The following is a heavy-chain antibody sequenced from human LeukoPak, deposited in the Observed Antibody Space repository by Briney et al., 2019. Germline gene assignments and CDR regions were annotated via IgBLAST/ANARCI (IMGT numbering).Heavy chain of an antibody. CDR1: GFSLSSNGVG. J-gene: IGHJ4*02. Sequence: SGPTLVKPTQTLTLTCSFSGFSLSSNGVGVGWIRQPPGKALEWLAFIFWDDNQRYNPSLKTRLTITKDTSKNQVVLTMTNMDPVDTATYYCAHRGMLFGVVITFDYWSQGTLVTVSS. CDR2: IFWDDNQ. V-gene: IGHV2-5*02. CDR3: AHRGMLFGVVITFDY. D-gene: IGHD3-3*01.